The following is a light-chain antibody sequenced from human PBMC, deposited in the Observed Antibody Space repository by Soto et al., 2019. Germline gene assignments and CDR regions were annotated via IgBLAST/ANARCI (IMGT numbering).Light chain of an antibody. CDR1: QSVSSSY. CDR2: GAS. V-gene: IGKV3-20*01. Sequence: ESALTQSPGTLSLSPGERATLSCRASQSVSSSYLAWYQHKPGQAPRLLIYGASTRSTGIPDRFSGSGSGTDFTLTISRLEPEEFAVYYFQQFGSLLTFGPGTKVYLQ. J-gene: IGKJ3*01. CDR3: QQFGSLLT.